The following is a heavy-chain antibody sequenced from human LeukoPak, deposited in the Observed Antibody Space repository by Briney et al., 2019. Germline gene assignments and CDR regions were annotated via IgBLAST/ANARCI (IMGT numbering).Heavy chain of an antibody. J-gene: IGHJ6*02. CDR1: GFTFSSYA. V-gene: IGHV3-23*01. CDR3: AKALRDFWSGYYLMDV. CDR2: ISGSGGST. D-gene: IGHD3-3*01. Sequence: GSLRLSCAVSGFTFSSYAMSWVRQAPGKGLEWVSAISGSGGSTYYADSVKGRFTISRDNSKNTLYLQMNSLRAEDTAVYYCAKALRDFWSGYYLMDVWGQGTTVTVSS.